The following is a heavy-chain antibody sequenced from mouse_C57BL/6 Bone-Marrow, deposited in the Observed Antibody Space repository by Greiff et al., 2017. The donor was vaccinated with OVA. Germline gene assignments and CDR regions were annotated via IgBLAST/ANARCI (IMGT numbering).Heavy chain of an antibody. Sequence: EVQLQESGPGLVKPSQSLSLTCSVTGYSITSGYYWNWIRQFPGNKLEWMGYISYDGSNNYNPSLKNRISITRDTSKNQFFLKLNSVTTEDTATYYCARTVAPYAMDYWGQGTSVTVSS. V-gene: IGHV3-6*01. CDR3: ARTVAPYAMDY. CDR2: ISYDGSN. CDR1: GYSITSGYY. D-gene: IGHD1-1*01. J-gene: IGHJ4*01.